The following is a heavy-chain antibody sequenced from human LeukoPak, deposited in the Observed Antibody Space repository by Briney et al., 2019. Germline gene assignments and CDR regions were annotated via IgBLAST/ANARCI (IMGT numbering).Heavy chain of an antibody. V-gene: IGHV1-2*02. CDR1: GYTFTGYY. CDR3: ARGRVGATTNFDY. CDR2: INPNSGGT. J-gene: IGHJ4*02. D-gene: IGHD1-26*01. Sequence: GASVKVSCKASGYTFTGYYMHWVRQAPGQGLEWMGWINPNSGGTNYAQKFQGRVTMTRDTPISTAYMELSRLRSDDTAVYYCARGRVGATTNFDYWGQGTLVTVSS.